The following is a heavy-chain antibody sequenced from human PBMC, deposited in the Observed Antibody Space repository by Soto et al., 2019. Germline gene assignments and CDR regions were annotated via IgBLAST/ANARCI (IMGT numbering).Heavy chain of an antibody. D-gene: IGHD3-10*01. CDR2: IYPGDSDT. V-gene: IGHV5-51*01. CDR1: GYSFTSYW. J-gene: IGHJ6*02. CDR3: ARLMVRGVIILDYYYGMDV. Sequence: GESLKISCKGSGYSFTSYWIGWVRQMPGKGLEWMGIIYPGDSDTRYSPSFQGQVTISADKSISTAYLQWSSLKASDTAMYYCARLMVRGVIILDYYYGMDVWGQGTTVTVSS.